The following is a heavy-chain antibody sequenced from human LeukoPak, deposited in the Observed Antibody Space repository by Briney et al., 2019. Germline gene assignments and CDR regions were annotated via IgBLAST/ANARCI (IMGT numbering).Heavy chain of an antibody. CDR2: INPKTGST. Sequence: ASVRISCKASGYTFTEYYIHWVRQAPGLGLEWMGWINPKTGSTNYPQKFQGRVTMTRDTSISTTNMELSRLRSDDTAVYFCARDLDDAFDIWGQGTMVTVSS. J-gene: IGHJ3*02. CDR1: GYTFTEYY. D-gene: IGHD1-1*01. CDR3: ARDLDDAFDI. V-gene: IGHV1-2*02.